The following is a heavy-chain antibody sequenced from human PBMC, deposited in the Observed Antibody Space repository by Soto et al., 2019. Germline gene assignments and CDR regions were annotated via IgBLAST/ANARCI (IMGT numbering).Heavy chain of an antibody. CDR3: ARDGRGYDILTGYYKPDPFDY. Sequence: ASVKVSCKASGGTFSSYAISWVRQAPGQGLEWMGGIIPIFGTANYAQKFQGRVTITADKSTSTAYMELSSLRSEDTAVYYCARDGRGYDILTGYYKPDPFDYWGQGTLVTVSS. V-gene: IGHV1-69*06. J-gene: IGHJ4*02. CDR2: IIPIFGTA. D-gene: IGHD3-9*01. CDR1: GGTFSSYA.